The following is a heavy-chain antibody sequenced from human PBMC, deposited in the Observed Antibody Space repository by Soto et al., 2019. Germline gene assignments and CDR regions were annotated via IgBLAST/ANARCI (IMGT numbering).Heavy chain of an antibody. V-gene: IGHV1-69*06. CDR1: GGTFSTYA. Sequence: SVKVSCKVSGGTFSTYAISWVRQAPGQGLEWMGGIIPIFNTPKYAQRFQGRVTITADKSTSTVHMELSSLRSEDTAVYYCARQTVNSGWHYGNWFDPWGQGTLVTVSS. CDR3: ARQTVNSGWHYGNWFDP. J-gene: IGHJ5*02. CDR2: IIPIFNTP. D-gene: IGHD6-19*01.